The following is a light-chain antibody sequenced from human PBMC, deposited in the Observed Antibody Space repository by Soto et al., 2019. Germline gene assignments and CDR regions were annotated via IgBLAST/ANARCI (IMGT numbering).Light chain of an antibody. CDR1: QSVSSNY. CDR2: GAS. Sequence: EIVLTQSPGTLSLSPGERATLSCRASQSVSSNYLAWYQQKPGQAPRLLIYGASTRATGIPARFSGSGSGTEFTLTISSLQSEDFAVYYCQQYNNWPPWTFGQGTRLEIK. J-gene: IGKJ5*01. CDR3: QQYNNWPPWT. V-gene: IGKV3-15*01.